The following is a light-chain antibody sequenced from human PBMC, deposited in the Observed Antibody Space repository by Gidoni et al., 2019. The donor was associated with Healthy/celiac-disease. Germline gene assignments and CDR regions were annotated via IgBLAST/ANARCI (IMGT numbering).Light chain of an antibody. V-gene: IGKV3-20*01. CDR2: CAS. Sequence: EIVLTQSPGTLSLSPGERATLSCRASQSVSSNYLAWYQQKPGQAPRLLIYCASSRATGIPDRFSGSGSGTDFTLTISRLEPEDFAVYYCQQYGSSPETFXQXTKVEIK. J-gene: IGKJ1*01. CDR1: QSVSSNY. CDR3: QQYGSSPET.